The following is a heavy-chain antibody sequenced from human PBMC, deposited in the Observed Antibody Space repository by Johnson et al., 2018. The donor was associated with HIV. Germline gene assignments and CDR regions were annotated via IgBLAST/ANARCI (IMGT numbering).Heavy chain of an antibody. V-gene: IGHV3-66*02. CDR1: GFTVRSNY. Sequence: VQLVESGGGLVQPGGSLRLSCAASGFTVRSNYMSWVRQAPGKGLEWVSVIYSGGSTYYADSVKGRFSISRDNSKNTLYFQMNSLRAEDTAVYYCARGMEGDGAFDIWGQGTMVTVSS. J-gene: IGHJ3*02. CDR2: IYSGGST. D-gene: IGHD2-8*01. CDR3: ARGMEGDGAFDI.